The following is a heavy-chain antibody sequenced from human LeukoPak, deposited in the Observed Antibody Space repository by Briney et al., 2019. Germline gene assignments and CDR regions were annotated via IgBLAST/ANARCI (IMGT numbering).Heavy chain of an antibody. CDR3: ARNDRGAFDI. Sequence: GGSLRLSCAASGFTVSRNYMSWVRQAPGKGLEWVSVISSGGNTYYPDSVKGRFTISRDNSKNTLYLQMSSLRVEDTAVYYCARNDRGAFDIWGQGTMVTVSS. CDR1: GFTVSRNY. J-gene: IGHJ3*02. D-gene: IGHD3-22*01. CDR2: ISSGGNT. V-gene: IGHV3-53*01.